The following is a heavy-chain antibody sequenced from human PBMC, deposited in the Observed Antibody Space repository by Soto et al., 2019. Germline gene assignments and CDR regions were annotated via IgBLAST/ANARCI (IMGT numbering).Heavy chain of an antibody. V-gene: IGHV3-30*18. Sequence: GGSLRLSCAASGFTFSSYGMHWVRQAPGKGLEWVAVISYDGSNKYYADSVKGRFTISRDNSKNTLYLQMNSLRAEDTAVYYCAKERGFGELLLWFDPWGQGTLVTVSS. J-gene: IGHJ5*02. CDR1: GFTFSSYG. CDR3: AKERGFGELLLWFDP. CDR2: ISYDGSNK. D-gene: IGHD3-10*01.